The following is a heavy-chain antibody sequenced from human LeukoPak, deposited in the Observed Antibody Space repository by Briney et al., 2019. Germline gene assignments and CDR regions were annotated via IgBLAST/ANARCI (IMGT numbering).Heavy chain of an antibody. CDR2: ISGYNGKT. Sequence: ASVKVSCKASVYIFTSYGISWVREAPGPGLEWMGWISGYNGKTSYAQELRGRVTMTTDTSTDTAYMELRSLRSGDTAVYYCAREPAAARFDYWGQGTLVTVSS. CDR1: VYIFTSYG. J-gene: IGHJ4*02. V-gene: IGHV1-18*01. CDR3: AREPAAARFDY. D-gene: IGHD6-13*01.